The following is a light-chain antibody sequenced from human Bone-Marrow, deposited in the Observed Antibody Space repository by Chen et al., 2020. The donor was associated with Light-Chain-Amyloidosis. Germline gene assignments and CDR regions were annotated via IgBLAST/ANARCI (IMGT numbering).Light chain of an antibody. CDR1: NIGSTS. CDR2: DDS. V-gene: IGLV3-21*02. CDR3: QVWDRSSDRPV. J-gene: IGLJ3*02. Sequence: SYVLTQPSSVSVAPGQTATIACGGNNIGSTSVHWYQQTPGQAPLLVVYDDSDRPSGIPGRLAGSNSGNTATLTISRVEAGDEADYYCQVWDRSSDRPVFGGVTKLTVL.